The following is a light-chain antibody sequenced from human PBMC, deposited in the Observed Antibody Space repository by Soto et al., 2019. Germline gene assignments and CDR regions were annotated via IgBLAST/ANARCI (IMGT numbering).Light chain of an antibody. Sequence: TQSPATLSLSPGERATLSCRASQSVGYHLAWYQQKPGQAPRLLIYDASNRATGIPARFSGSGSGTDFTLAISSLEPEDFAVYYCQQRSNWPPVTFGGGTKVDIK. CDR2: DAS. CDR1: QSVGYH. CDR3: QQRSNWPPVT. J-gene: IGKJ4*01. V-gene: IGKV3-11*01.